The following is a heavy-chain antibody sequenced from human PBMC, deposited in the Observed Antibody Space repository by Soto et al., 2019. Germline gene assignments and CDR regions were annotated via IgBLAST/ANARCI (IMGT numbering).Heavy chain of an antibody. CDR1: GFTFSSYA. D-gene: IGHD1-20*01. CDR2: ISGSGGST. CDR3: AKDNNWNPTLGTVDY. V-gene: IGHV3-23*01. J-gene: IGHJ4*02. Sequence: PGGSLRLSCAASGFTFSSYAMSWVRQAPGKGLEWVSAISGSGGSTYYAHSVKGRSTISRDNSKNTLYLQMNSLRAEDTAVYYCAKDNNWNPTLGTVDYWGQGTLVTVSS.